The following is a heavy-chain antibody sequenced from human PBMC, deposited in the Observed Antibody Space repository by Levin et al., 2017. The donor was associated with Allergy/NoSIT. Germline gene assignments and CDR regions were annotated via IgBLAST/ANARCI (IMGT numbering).Heavy chain of an antibody. Sequence: GESLKISCAASGFTFSSYSMNWVRQAPGKGLEWVSYISSSSSTIYYADSVKGRFTISRDNAKNSLYLQMNSLRAEDTAVYYCARTDIVVVPAAMGPDYWGQGTLVTVSS. CDR1: GFTFSSYS. J-gene: IGHJ4*02. CDR3: ARTDIVVVPAAMGPDY. V-gene: IGHV3-48*01. CDR2: ISSSSSTI. D-gene: IGHD2-2*01.